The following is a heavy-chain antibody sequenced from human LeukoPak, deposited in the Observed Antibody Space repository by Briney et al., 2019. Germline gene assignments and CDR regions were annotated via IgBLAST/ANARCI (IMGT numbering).Heavy chain of an antibody. CDR1: GFTFSSYS. Sequence: GGSLRLSCAASGFTFSSYSMNWVRQAPGKGLEWVSSISSSSSYIYSADSVKGRFTISRDNAKNSLYLQMNSLRAEDTAVYYCAGQGYSSGWFQGYWGQGTLVTVSS. CDR3: AGQGYSSGWFQGY. V-gene: IGHV3-21*01. D-gene: IGHD6-19*01. CDR2: ISSSSSYI. J-gene: IGHJ4*02.